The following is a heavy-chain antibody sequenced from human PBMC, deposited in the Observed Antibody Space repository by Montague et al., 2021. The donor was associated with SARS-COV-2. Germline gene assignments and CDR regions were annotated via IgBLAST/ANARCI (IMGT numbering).Heavy chain of an antibody. CDR2: ISGSGGST. D-gene: IGHD3-10*01. CDR1: GFTFSSYA. CDR3: ATAAVGALLWFGRLPYGMDV. Sequence: SLRLSCAASGFTFSSYAMSWVRQAPGKVLEWVSAISGSGGSTYXXXSXXXRFXISRDNSKNTLYLQLNSLRAEDTAVYYCATAAVGALLWFGRLPYGMDVWGQGTTVTVSS. J-gene: IGHJ6*02. V-gene: IGHV3-23*01.